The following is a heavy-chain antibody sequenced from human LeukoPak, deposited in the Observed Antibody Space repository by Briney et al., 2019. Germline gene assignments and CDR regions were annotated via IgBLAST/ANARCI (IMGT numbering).Heavy chain of an antibody. CDR3: AKRNCSGTNCYPLDS. Sequence: GGSLRLSCAASGLTFSVSGMHWVRQAPGKGLEWVSAITTSGDSTYCADSVKGRFTISRDNSKNTLYLQMNSLRAEDTAIYFCAKRNCSGTNCYPLDSWGRGTLVTVSS. V-gene: IGHV3-23*01. CDR1: GLTFSVSG. J-gene: IGHJ4*02. CDR2: ITTSGDST. D-gene: IGHD2-15*01.